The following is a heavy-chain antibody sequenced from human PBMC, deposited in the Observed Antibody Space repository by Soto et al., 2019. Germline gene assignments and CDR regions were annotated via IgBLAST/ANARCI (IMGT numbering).Heavy chain of an antibody. CDR3: ARARDSSHLDY. D-gene: IGHD3-22*01. CDR2: IIPILGTT. Sequence: SVKVSCKASGGTFSRYAIRWVRQAPGQGLEWMGGIIPILGTTDYAEKFQGRVTITADKSTSTAYMGLTSLRPEDTAVYYCARARDSSHLDYWGQGTPVTVSS. J-gene: IGHJ4*02. V-gene: IGHV1-69*06. CDR1: GGTFSRYA.